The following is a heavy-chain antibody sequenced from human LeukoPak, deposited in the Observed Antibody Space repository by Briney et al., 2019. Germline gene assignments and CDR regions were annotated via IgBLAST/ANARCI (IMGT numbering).Heavy chain of an antibody. CDR3: ARADYDILTGYYENEYYFDY. CDR1: GGSISSSSYY. V-gene: IGHV4-39*07. Sequence: SETLSLTCTVSGGSISSSSYYWGWIRQPPGKGLEWIGSIYYSGSTYYNPSLKSRVTISVDTSKNQFSLKLSSVTAADTAVYYCARADYDILTGYYENEYYFDYWGQGTLATVSS. CDR2: IYYSGST. J-gene: IGHJ4*02. D-gene: IGHD3-9*01.